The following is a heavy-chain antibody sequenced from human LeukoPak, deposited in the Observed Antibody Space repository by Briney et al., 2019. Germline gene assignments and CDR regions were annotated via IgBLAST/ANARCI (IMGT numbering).Heavy chain of an antibody. D-gene: IGHD5-18*01. Sequence: ASAKVSCKASGYALTNYYMSWVRQAPGQGPEWMGAIDPSSGNTQFAPKFEGRVTVTTDTSTSTVYMEMSSLRSDDTAMYYCATYPGPTIQGSFDYWGQGTLATVSS. J-gene: IGHJ4*02. V-gene: IGHV1-46*01. CDR3: ATYPGPTIQGSFDY. CDR2: IDPSSGNT. CDR1: GYALTNYY.